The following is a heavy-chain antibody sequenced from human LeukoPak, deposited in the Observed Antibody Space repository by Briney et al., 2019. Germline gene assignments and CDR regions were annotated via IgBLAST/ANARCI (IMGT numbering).Heavy chain of an antibody. CDR2: ISGSSGII. Sequence: GGSLRLSCAASGFTFNTYTMNWVRQAPGKGLEWVSYISGSSGIIDYADSVKGRFTISRDNSKNTLYLQMNSLRAEDTAVYYCARDRNYDSSGSIFDYWGQGTLVTVSS. CDR3: ARDRNYDSSGSIFDY. J-gene: IGHJ4*02. CDR1: GFTFNTYT. D-gene: IGHD3-22*01. V-gene: IGHV3-48*01.